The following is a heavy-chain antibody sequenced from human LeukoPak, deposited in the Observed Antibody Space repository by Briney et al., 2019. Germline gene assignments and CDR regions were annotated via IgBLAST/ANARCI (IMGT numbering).Heavy chain of an antibody. D-gene: IGHD3-3*01. CDR2: IIPIFGTA. J-gene: IGHJ4*02. V-gene: IGHV1-69*13. CDR1: GGTFSSYA. Sequence: ASVKVSCKASGGTFSSYAISWVRQAPGQGLEWMGGIIPIFGTANYAQKFQGRVTITADESTSTAYMELSSLRSDDTAVYYCARGPAVLRFLEWSGGSFDYWGQGTLVTVSS. CDR3: ARGPAVLRFLEWSGGSFDY.